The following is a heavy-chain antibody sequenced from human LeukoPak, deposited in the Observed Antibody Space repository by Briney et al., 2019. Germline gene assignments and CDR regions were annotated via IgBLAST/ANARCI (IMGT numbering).Heavy chain of an antibody. Sequence: GGSLRLSCAASGFTFSDYSMNWVRQAPGKGLEWLSYISSSSSSIYYADSVKGRFTISRDNVKNSLYLQMNSLRAVDMAVYYCARDSGSYSCWGQGTLVTVSS. V-gene: IGHV3-48*04. CDR2: ISSSSSSI. CDR3: ARDSGSYSC. D-gene: IGHD1-26*01. CDR1: GFTFSDYS. J-gene: IGHJ4*02.